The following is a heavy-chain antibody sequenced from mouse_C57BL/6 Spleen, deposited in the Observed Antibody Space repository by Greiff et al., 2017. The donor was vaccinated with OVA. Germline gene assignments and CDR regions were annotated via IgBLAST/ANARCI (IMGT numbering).Heavy chain of an antibody. CDR2: IYPSDSET. CDR1: GYTFTSYW. Sequence: QVQLKQPGAELVRPGSSVKLSCKASGYTFTSYWMDWVKQRPGQGLEWIGNIYPSDSETHYNQKFKDKATLTVDKSSSTAYMQLSSLTSEDSAVYYCARLETLTGKRFAYWGQGTLVTVSA. J-gene: IGHJ3*01. CDR3: ARLETLTGKRFAY. D-gene: IGHD4-1*01. V-gene: IGHV1-61*01.